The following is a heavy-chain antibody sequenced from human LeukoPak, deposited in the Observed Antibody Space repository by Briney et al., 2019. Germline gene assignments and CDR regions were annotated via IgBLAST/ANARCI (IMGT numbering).Heavy chain of an antibody. J-gene: IGHJ4*02. CDR1: GGSFSGYY. V-gene: IGHV4-34*01. Sequence: PSETLSLTCAVYGGSFSGYYWSWIRQPPGKGLEWIGEIDHSGSTNYNPSLKSRVTISVDTSKNQFSLELSSVTAADTAVYYRASSNHFWSGYYLLDYWSQGTLVTVSS. CDR3: ASSNHFWSGYYLLDY. CDR2: IDHSGST. D-gene: IGHD3-3*02.